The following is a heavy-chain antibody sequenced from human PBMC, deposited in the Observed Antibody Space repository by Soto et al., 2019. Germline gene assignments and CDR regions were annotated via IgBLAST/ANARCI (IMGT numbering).Heavy chain of an antibody. D-gene: IGHD1-1*01. CDR3: ARRAETNGWNGFGADKYYFDF. CDR1: GYTFTSYD. J-gene: IGHJ4*02. CDR2: MNPNTGNS. V-gene: IGHV1-8*01. Sequence: ASVKVSCKASGYTFTSYDIYWVRQATGQGLEWMGWMNPNTGNSAYAQKFQGRVTVTSDTSINTVHMELSSLRSEDTAVYYCARRAETNGWNGFGADKYYFDFWGQGTLVTVS.